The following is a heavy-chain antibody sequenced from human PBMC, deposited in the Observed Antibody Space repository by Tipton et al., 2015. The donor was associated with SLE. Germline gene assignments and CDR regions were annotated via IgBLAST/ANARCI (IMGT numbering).Heavy chain of an antibody. CDR2: IYASVYT. CDR3: ARSLVGTTVFDS. V-gene: IGHV4-4*09. J-gene: IGHJ4*02. D-gene: IGHD1-26*01. Sequence: LRLSCTVSGGSLSNYYWSWIRQPPGKGLEWIGYIYASVYTNYNPSLKSRVTMSMDTSKTQFSLKVTSVTAADTAVYYCARSLVGTTVFDSWGQGILVTVSS. CDR1: GGSLSNYY.